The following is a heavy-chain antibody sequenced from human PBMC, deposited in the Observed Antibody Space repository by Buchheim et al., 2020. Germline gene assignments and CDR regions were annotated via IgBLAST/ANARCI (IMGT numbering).Heavy chain of an antibody. CDR2: IIPFFDRP. CDR3: AKDASSNSQFDY. D-gene: IGHD1-1*01. Sequence: QVQLVQSGAEVKKPGSSVKVSYKVSGVTFSRYTLSWVRQAPGQGLEWMGGIIPFFDRPTYARKFQGRLTITADKSTNTAYMEMTRLRSDDTAVYFCAKDASSNSQFDYWGQGTL. V-gene: IGHV1-69*06. J-gene: IGHJ4*02. CDR1: GVTFSRYT.